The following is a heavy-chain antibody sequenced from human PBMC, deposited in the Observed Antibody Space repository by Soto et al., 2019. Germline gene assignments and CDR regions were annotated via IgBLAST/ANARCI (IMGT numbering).Heavy chain of an antibody. D-gene: IGHD1-26*01. CDR3: ARLPTLYSGSYLEY. Sequence: PGESLKISCQGSGYSFTSYWIGWVRQMPGKGLEWMGIIYPGDSDTRYSPSFQGQVTISADKSISTAFLQWSSLKASDTAMCYCARLPTLYSGSYLEYWGEGALVTVCS. CDR1: GYSFTSYW. V-gene: IGHV5-51*01. J-gene: IGHJ4*02. CDR2: IYPGDSDT.